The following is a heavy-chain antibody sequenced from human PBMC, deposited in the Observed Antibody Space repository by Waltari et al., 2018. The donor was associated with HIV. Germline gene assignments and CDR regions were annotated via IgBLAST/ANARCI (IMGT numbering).Heavy chain of an antibody. Sequence: EGQLVESGGCLVQPGGSLRRSCAASGFTFSSYRMSWVRQAPGKGLEWVANIKQDGSEKYYVDSVKGRFTISRDNAKNSLYLQMNSLRAEDTAVYFCARRRGSYCLDYWGQGTLVTVSS. CDR2: IKQDGSEK. CDR1: GFTFSSYR. CDR3: ARRRGSYCLDY. V-gene: IGHV3-7*01. D-gene: IGHD1-26*01. J-gene: IGHJ4*02.